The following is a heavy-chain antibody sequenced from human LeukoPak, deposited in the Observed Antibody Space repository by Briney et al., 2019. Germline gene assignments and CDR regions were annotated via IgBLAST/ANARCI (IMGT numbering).Heavy chain of an antibody. CDR2: ISATGANT. D-gene: IGHD6-13*01. CDR1: GFTFSSYG. CDR3: AKRRYDTSSLDWFDP. J-gene: IGHJ5*02. Sequence: PGGSLRLPCAASGFTFSSYGMSWVRQAPGKGLEWVSTISATGANTYYADSVKGRFTISRDNSKSTLYLQMNSLRVEDAAVYYCAKRRYDTSSLDWFDPWGQGTLVTVSS. V-gene: IGHV3-23*01.